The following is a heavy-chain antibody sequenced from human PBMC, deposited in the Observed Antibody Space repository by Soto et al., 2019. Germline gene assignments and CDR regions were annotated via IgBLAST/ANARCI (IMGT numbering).Heavy chain of an antibody. CDR3: AKDPPIPTLTIPRFYYYVMDV. V-gene: IGHV3-23*01. CDR2: ISDSGGDT. J-gene: IGHJ6*02. CDR1: GFTFSSYA. Sequence: EDHLLESGGGLVQPRGSLRLSCAASGFTFSSYAMSWVRQAPGKGLEWVSSISDSGGDTYYADSVKGRFTISRDNSKNTLYLQMNSLRAEDTAVYYCAKDPPIPTLTIPRFYYYVMDVWSQRTTVTVSS. D-gene: IGHD2-21*01.